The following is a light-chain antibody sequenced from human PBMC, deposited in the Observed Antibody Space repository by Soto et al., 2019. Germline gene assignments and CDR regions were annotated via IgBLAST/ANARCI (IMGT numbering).Light chain of an antibody. CDR1: QSVSSSY. CDR3: QQYNSYRA. J-gene: IGKJ1*01. V-gene: IGKV3D-15*01. CDR2: GAS. Sequence: VMTQAPATLSVSPGERATLSCRASQSVSSSYLAWYQQKPGQAPRLLIYGASSRATGIPDRFSGSGSGTDFSLTITSLQSEDFATYYCQQYNSYRAFGQGTKVDIK.